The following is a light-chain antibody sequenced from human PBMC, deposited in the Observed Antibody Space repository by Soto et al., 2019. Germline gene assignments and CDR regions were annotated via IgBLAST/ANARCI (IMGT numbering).Light chain of an antibody. J-gene: IGKJ1*01. CDR1: QSVNSSY. V-gene: IGKV3-20*01. CDR2: ETS. CDR3: QQFGTSPLWT. Sequence: EIVLTQSPGTLSLSPGARATLSCRASQSVNSSYLAWYQQKPGQAPRLLMYETSTRATGIPDRFSGSGSGTDFTLTISRLEPEDFAVYFCQQFGTSPLWTFGQGTKVE.